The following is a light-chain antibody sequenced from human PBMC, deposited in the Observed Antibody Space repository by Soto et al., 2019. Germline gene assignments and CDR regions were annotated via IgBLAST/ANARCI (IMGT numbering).Light chain of an antibody. J-gene: IGKJ4*01. CDR2: AAS. CDR3: QQGYSFPLT. Sequence: DIHMTQSPSTLSGAIGDRVTITFRASQTISSWLAWYQQKPGKAPKLLIYAASSLQSGVPSRFSGSGSGTDFTLTISSLQPEDFATYYCQQGYSFPLTFGGGTKVDIK. CDR1: QTISSW. V-gene: IGKV1-12*01.